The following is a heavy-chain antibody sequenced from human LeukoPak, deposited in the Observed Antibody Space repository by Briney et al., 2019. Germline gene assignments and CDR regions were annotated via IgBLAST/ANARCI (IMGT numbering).Heavy chain of an antibody. CDR3: ARDRDGYNLEGSFDY. J-gene: IGHJ4*02. V-gene: IGHV3-30-3*01. D-gene: IGHD5-24*01. CDR1: GFTFSSYA. Sequence: SGGSLRLSCAASGFTFSSYAMHWVRQAPGKGLEWVAVISYDGSNKYYADSVKGRFTISRDNSKNTLYLQMNSLRAEDTAVYYCARDRDGYNLEGSFDYWGQGTLVTVSS. CDR2: ISYDGSNK.